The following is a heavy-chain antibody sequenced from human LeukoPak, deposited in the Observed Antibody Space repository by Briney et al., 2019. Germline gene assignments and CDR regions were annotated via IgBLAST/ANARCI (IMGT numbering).Heavy chain of an antibody. CDR3: AKAMTTDHYDSRGFYRVDFDS. CDR1: RFSFRTSV. J-gene: IGHJ4*02. Sequence: GCPRDSCAAPRFSFRTSVMCWGCEALGKGLGRVSALIDSGGIGGVTYYASSVKGRFIISRDNYKSTLYLQLSSLRAEDTDVYYCAKAMTTDHYDSRGFYRVDFDSWGQGTLVTVSS. V-gene: IGHV3-23*01. CDR2: LIDSGGIGGVT. D-gene: IGHD3-22*01.